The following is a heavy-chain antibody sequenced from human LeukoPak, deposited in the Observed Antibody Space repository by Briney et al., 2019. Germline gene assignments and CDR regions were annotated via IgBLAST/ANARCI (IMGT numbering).Heavy chain of an antibody. V-gene: IGHV5-51*01. CDR2: IYPTDSDI. D-gene: IGHD4-17*01. J-gene: IGHJ4*02. Sequence: GGSLKILCKGAGYSFTSYWIGWGRQIPGKGLVWLGIIYPTDSDIRYSPSFEGQVTSSAYKSISTAYLQWSSLKASDTAMYYCAKASAVGSTAGLDYWAREPWSPSPQ. CDR1: GYSFTSYW. CDR3: AKASAVGSTAGLDY.